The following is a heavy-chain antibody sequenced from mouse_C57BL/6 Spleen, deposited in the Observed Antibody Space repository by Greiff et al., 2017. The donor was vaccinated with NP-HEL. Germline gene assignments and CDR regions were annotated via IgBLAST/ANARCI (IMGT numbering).Heavy chain of an antibody. CDR2: IWSGGST. CDR1: GFSLTSYG. V-gene: IGHV2-2*01. D-gene: IGHD1-1*01. CDR3: ARNYYGSTLYAMDY. J-gene: IGHJ4*01. Sequence: VQGVESGPGLVQPSQSLSITCTVSGFSLTSYGVHWVRQSPGKGLEWLGVIWSGGSTDYNAAFISSLSISKDNSTIQVFFKMNSLQADDTAIDYCARNYYGSTLYAMDYWGQGTSVTVSS.